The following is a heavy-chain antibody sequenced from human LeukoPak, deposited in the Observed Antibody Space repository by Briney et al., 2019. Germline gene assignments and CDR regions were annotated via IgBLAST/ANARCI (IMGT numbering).Heavy chain of an antibody. V-gene: IGHV3-23*01. CDR2: ISGSGGST. CDR3: AKPLNYYDSSGVDY. J-gene: IGHJ4*02. CDR1: GFTFSGYA. Sequence: GGSLRLSCAASGFTFSGYAMSWVRQAPGKGLEWVSAISGSGGSTYYADSVKGRFTISRDNSKNTLYLQMNSLRAEDTAVYYCAKPLNYYDSSGVDYWGQGTLVTVSS. D-gene: IGHD3-22*01.